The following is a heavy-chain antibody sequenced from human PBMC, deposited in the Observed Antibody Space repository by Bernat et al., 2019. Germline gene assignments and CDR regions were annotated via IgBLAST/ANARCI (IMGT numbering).Heavy chain of an antibody. CDR3: TTDFDCSGGSCYYYYYYMDV. D-gene: IGHD2-15*01. CDR2: IKSKTDGGTT. J-gene: IGHJ6*03. Sequence: EVQLVESGGGLVKPGGSLRLSCAASGFTFSNAWMSWVRQAPGKGLEWVGRIKSKTDGGTTDYAAPVKGRFTISRDDSKNTLYLQMNSLKTEDTAVYYCTTDFDCSGGSCYYYYYYMDVWGKGTTVTVSS. V-gene: IGHV3-15*01. CDR1: GFTFSNAW.